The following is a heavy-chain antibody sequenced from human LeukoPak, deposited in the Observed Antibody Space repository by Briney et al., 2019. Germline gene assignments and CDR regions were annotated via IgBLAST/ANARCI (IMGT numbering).Heavy chain of an antibody. CDR3: ARVRYSDTLTGYYEDGYLHY. CDR2: IYYTRST. D-gene: IGHD3-9*01. Sequence: PSETLSLTFSVSGGSINRYYLSWMRQPPGKGLEWIGYIYYTRSTHYNPSLKSRVTISVDTSKNQCSLKLSSVTAADTAVYYCARVRYSDTLTGYYEDGYLHYGRQGTLVTVSS. V-gene: IGHV4-59*01. J-gene: IGHJ4*02. CDR1: GGSINRYY.